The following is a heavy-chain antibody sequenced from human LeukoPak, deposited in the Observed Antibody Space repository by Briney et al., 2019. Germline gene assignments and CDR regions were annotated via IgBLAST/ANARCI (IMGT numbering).Heavy chain of an antibody. CDR3: ARHLAGYCTSPSCYTDY. J-gene: IGHJ4*02. Sequence: PSETLSLTCTVSGGSISSYYWSWIRQPPGKGLEWIGYIYYSGSTNYNPSLKSRVSMSVDTSKNQFSLTLNSMTAADTAVYYCARHLAGYCTSPSCYTDYWGQGTLVTVSS. D-gene: IGHD2-2*02. V-gene: IGHV4-59*08. CDR2: IYYSGST. CDR1: GGSISSYY.